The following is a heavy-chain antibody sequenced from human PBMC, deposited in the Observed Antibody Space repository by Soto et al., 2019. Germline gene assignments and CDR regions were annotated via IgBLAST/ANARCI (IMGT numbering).Heavy chain of an antibody. D-gene: IGHD4-17*01. J-gene: IGHJ4*02. V-gene: IGHV3-7*03. CDR2: IKQDGSEK. CDR3: ARDGQTSTVTFDY. Sequence: EVQLVESGGGLVQPGGSLRLSCAASGFTFSSYWMSWARQAPGKGLEWVANIKQDGSEKYYVDSVKGRFTISRDNAKNSLYLQMNSLRAEDTAVYYSARDGQTSTVTFDYWGKGTLVTVSS. CDR1: GFTFSSYW.